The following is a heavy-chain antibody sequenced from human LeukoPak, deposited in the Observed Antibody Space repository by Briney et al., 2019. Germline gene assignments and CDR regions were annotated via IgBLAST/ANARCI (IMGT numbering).Heavy chain of an antibody. CDR3: ARERGRDFDL. D-gene: IGHD3/OR15-3a*01. CDR2: ISSAGSAI. J-gene: IGHJ4*02. Sequence: PGGSLRLSCAASGFTFSSYEMNWVRQAPGKGLEWVSYISSAGSAIFHADSVKDRFTSSRDNAKNSLYLQMNSLRAEDTALYYCARERGRDFDLWGQGTLVTVSS. V-gene: IGHV3-48*03. CDR1: GFTFSSYE.